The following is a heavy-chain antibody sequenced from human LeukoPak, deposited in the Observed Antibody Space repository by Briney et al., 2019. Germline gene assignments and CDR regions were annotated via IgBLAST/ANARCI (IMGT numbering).Heavy chain of an antibody. CDR1: GFTFSSYA. CDR3: ARGGTSRGEFDY. V-gene: IGHV3-30-3*01. D-gene: IGHD1-14*01. J-gene: IGHJ4*02. CDR2: ISYDGSNK. Sequence: PGRSLRLSCAASGFTFSSYAMHWVRQAPGKGLEWVAVISYDGSNKYYADSVKGRFTISRDNSKNTLYLQMNSLRAEDTAVYYCARGGTSRGEFDYWGQGTLVTVSS.